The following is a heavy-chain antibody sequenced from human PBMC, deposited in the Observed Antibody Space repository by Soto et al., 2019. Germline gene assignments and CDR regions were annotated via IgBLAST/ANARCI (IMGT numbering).Heavy chain of an antibody. V-gene: IGHV3-23*01. J-gene: IGHJ4*02. CDR1: GFTFSSYA. D-gene: IGHD3-16*02. CDR2: ISGSGGST. Sequence: GGSLRLSCAASGFTFSSYAMSWVRQAPGKGLEWVSAISGSGGSTYYADSVKGRFTISRDNSKNTLYLQMNSLRAEDTAVYYCAKSGRRDYVWGSYRPFDFWGQGTLVTGSS. CDR3: AKSGRRDYVWGSYRPFDF.